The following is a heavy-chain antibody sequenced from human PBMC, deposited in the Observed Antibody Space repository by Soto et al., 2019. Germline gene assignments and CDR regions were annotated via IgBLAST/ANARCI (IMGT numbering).Heavy chain of an antibody. CDR1: GFSLSNARMG. Sequence: QVTLKESGPVLVKPTETLTLTCTVSGFSLSNARMGVSWIRQPPGKALEWLAHIFSNDEKSYSTSLKSRLTISNDTSKSQVGRTMTNMDPVDTATYYRARFLTSYAHPHPLFYYWGQGTLVTVSS. J-gene: IGHJ4*02. CDR3: ARFLTSYAHPHPLFYY. D-gene: IGHD3-9*01. CDR2: IFSNDEK. V-gene: IGHV2-26*01.